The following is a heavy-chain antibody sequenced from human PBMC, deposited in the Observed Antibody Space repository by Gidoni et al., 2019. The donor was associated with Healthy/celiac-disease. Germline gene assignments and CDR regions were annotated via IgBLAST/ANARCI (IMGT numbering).Heavy chain of an antibody. CDR2: IYYSGST. V-gene: IGHV4-31*03. CDR3: ARVLRRSIIALDY. CDR1: RGSIISGGYS. D-gene: IGHD1-20*01. Sequence: QVQLQESGPELLKPSQTLSLTCTVSRGSIISGGYSWSWIRQHPGKGMEWSGYIYYSGSTYYNPSLKSRVTISVDTYKKQFSLKLSSVTAEDTAGYYCARVLRRSIIALDYWGQGTLVTVSS. J-gene: IGHJ4*02.